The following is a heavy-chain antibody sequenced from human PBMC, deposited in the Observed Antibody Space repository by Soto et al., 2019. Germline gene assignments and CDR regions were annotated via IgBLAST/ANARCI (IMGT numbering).Heavy chain of an antibody. J-gene: IGHJ6*02. D-gene: IGHD1-26*01. V-gene: IGHV4-59*11. CDR3: ARDGREASGMDV. CDR2: IYYRGST. CDR1: GGSISSHY. Sequence: SQMLSLTCTVSGGSISSHYWSWVRQAPGKGLEWIGHIYYRGSTNYNPSLRSRSTISVDTSKNQFSLKLNSVTTADAAVYYCARDGREASGMDVWGEGTKVTV.